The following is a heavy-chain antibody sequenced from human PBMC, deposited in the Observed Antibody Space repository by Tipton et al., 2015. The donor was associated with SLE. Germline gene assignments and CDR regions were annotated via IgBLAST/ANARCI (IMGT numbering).Heavy chain of an antibody. V-gene: IGHV4-59*11. J-gene: IGHJ4*02. CDR1: GGSISSHY. Sequence: TLSLTCTVSGGSISSHYWSWIRQPPGKGLEWIGYIYYSGSTNYNPSLKSRVTISVDTSKNQFSLKLSSVTAADTAVYYCARDFRYCSGGSCSYYFDYWGQGTLVTVSA. CDR3: ARDFRYCSGGSCSYYFDY. D-gene: IGHD2-15*01. CDR2: IYYSGST.